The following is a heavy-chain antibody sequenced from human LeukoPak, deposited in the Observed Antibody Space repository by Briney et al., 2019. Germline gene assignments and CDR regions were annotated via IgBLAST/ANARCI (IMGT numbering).Heavy chain of an antibody. D-gene: IGHD2-2*01. CDR2: IYYSGTT. CDR1: GGSISSGDYY. V-gene: IGHV4-30-4*08. Sequence: KPSETLSLTCTVSGGSISSGDYYWSWIRQPPGKGLEWIGYIYYSGTTYYNPYLKSRVTISVDTSKNQFSLKLSSVTAADTAVYYCARVEVPAAEYDNWFDPWGQGTLVSVSS. CDR3: ARVEVPAAEYDNWFDP. J-gene: IGHJ5*02.